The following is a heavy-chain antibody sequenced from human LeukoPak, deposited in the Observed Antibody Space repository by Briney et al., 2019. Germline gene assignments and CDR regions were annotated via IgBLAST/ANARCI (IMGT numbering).Heavy chain of an antibody. CDR3: ARVSGSGWPYDFDC. CDR1: GYTFTCYY. CDR2: INPNSGGT. Sequence: ASVKVSCKASGYTFTCYYMHWVRQAPGQGLGWMGWINPNSGGTNYAQKFQGRVTMTRDTSISTAYMELSRLRSDDTAVYYCARVSGSGWPYDFDCWGQGTLVTVSS. J-gene: IGHJ4*02. V-gene: IGHV1-2*02. D-gene: IGHD6-19*01.